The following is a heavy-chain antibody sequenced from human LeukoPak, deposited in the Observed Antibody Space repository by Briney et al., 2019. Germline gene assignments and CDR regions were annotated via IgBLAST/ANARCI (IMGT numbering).Heavy chain of an antibody. D-gene: IGHD3-9*01. Sequence: GGSLRLSCATSGFTFTDYPMNWVRQAPGKGLEWVSNIRTTAEGANYAYYADSVKGRVTISRDDAKNTLYLHMNSLRDDDTAVYYCATDQRYAFDYWGQGILVTVSS. CDR3: ATDQRYAFDY. V-gene: IGHV3-48*02. CDR1: GFTFTDYP. J-gene: IGHJ4*02. CDR2: IRTTAEGANYA.